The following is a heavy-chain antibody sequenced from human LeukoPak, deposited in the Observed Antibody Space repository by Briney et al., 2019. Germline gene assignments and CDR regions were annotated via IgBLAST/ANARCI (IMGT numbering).Heavy chain of an antibody. CDR1: GFTFSSHW. CDR2: INPDGSQT. V-gene: IGHV3-7*01. Sequence: GGSLRLSCADSGFTFSSHWMNWVRQAPGRELEWVGNINPDGSQTYYVDSVKGGFTVSRDNAKDSVYLQMNTLRVEDTAVYYCLGSADRGWGQGTLVTVSS. CDR3: LGSADRG. J-gene: IGHJ4*02. D-gene: IGHD6-25*01.